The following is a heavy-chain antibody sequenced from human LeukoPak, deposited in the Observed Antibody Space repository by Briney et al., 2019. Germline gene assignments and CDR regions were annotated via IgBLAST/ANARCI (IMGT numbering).Heavy chain of an antibody. Sequence: GESLKISCKGSGYSFTSYWIGWVRQAPGQGREWMGWISAYNGNTNYAQKLQGRVTMTTDTSTSTAYMELRSLRSDDTAVYYCASVQYGGVNWFDPWGQGTLVTVSS. J-gene: IGHJ5*02. V-gene: IGHV1-18*04. CDR3: ASVQYGGVNWFDP. D-gene: IGHD3-16*01. CDR1: GYSFTSYW. CDR2: ISAYNGNT.